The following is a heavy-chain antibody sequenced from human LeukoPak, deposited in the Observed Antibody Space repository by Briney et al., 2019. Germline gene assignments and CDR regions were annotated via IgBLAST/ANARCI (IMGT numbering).Heavy chain of an antibody. CDR3: ARGWSNYDFWSGYYTRTFDY. D-gene: IGHD3-3*01. J-gene: IGHJ4*02. Sequence: SETLSLTCAVYGGSFSGYYWSWIRQPPGKGLEWIGEINHSGSTNYNPSLKSRVTISVDTSKNQFSLKLSSVTAADTAVYYCARGWSNYDFWSGYYTRTFDYWGQGTLATVSS. V-gene: IGHV4-34*01. CDR1: GGSFSGYY. CDR2: INHSGST.